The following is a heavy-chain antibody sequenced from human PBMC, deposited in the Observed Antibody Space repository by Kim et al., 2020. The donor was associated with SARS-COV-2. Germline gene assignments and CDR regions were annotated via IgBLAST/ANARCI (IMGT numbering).Heavy chain of an antibody. CDR1: GGTFSSYA. CDR2: IIPIFGTA. D-gene: IGHD6-13*01. Sequence: SVKVSCKASGGTFSSYAISWVRQAPGQGLEWMGGIIPIFGTANYAQKFQGRVTITADESTSTAYMELSSLRSEDTAVYYCARAGAAGTHFIWYFDYCGQGTLVTVSS. CDR3: ARAGAAGTHFIWYFDY. V-gene: IGHV1-69*13. J-gene: IGHJ4*02.